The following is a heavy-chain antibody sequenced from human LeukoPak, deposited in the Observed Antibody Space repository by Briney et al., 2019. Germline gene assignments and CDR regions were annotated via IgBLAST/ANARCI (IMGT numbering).Heavy chain of an antibody. Sequence: SETLSLTCLVSGDSIRTTSFWGWIRQPLGMGLEWTASASYSGINYYNPSLRSRVIVSADTSKNQFSLRLTSVTAAETAVYYCARRGGHSWDVGNWFDPWGQGILVTVSS. CDR2: ASYSGIN. CDR3: ARRGGHSWDVGNWFDP. V-gene: IGHV4-39*01. J-gene: IGHJ5*02. CDR1: GDSIRTTSF. D-gene: IGHD6-13*01.